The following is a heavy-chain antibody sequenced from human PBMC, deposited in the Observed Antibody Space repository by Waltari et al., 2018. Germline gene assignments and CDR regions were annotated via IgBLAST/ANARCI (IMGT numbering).Heavy chain of an antibody. V-gene: IGHV4-4*02. CDR2: VYHVGYT. D-gene: IGHD3-3*01. CDR3: ARSRSGYTFFDY. J-gene: IGHJ4*02. CDR1: GDSFSDNYW. Sequence: QVQLQESGPGLVEPSGTLSLTCAVSGDSFSDNYWWAWVRQPPGTGLEWIGQVYHVGYTNYNPSLKSRLTMSIDKSKNQFSLRLTSVTAADTGVYYCARSRSGYTFFDYWGQGVMVTVSS.